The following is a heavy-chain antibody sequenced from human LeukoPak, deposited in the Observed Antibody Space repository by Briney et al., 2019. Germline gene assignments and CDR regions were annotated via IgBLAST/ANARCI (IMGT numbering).Heavy chain of an antibody. CDR1: GYTFTGYY. D-gene: IGHD3-22*01. J-gene: IGHJ4*02. V-gene: IGHV1-2*02. Sequence: ASVKVSCKASGYTFTGYYMHWVRQAPGQGLEWMGWINPNSGGTNYAQKFQGRVTMTRDTSISTAYMELSRLRSDDTAVYYCARELTYYYDSSGYTADYWGQGTLVTVSS. CDR3: ARELTYYYDSSGYTADY. CDR2: INPNSGGT.